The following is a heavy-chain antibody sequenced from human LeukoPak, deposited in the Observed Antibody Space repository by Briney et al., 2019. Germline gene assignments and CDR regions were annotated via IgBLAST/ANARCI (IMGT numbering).Heavy chain of an antibody. D-gene: IGHD2-2*01. Sequence: SETLSLTCTVSGGSISSYYWSWVRQPPGKRLEWIAYISYSGTTNYNPSLKSRVTISIDTSKNQLSLKLSSVTAADTAVYYCARTYCTSTSCPFDYWGQGTLVTVSS. J-gene: IGHJ4*02. CDR3: ARTYCTSTSCPFDY. CDR1: GGSISSYY. CDR2: ISYSGTT. V-gene: IGHV4-59*08.